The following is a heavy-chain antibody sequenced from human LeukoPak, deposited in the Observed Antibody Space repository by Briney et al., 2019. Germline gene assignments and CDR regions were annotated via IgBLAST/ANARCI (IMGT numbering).Heavy chain of an antibody. V-gene: IGHV3-30-3*01. D-gene: IGHD1-26*01. CDR2: ISYDGSNK. J-gene: IGHJ5*02. Sequence: GESLRLSCAASGFTFSSYAMHWVRQAPGKGLEWVAVISYDGSNKYYADSVKGRFTISRDNSNNTLYLQMNSLRAEDTAVYYCARDWVGRGFDPWGQGALVTVST. CDR1: GFTFSSYA. CDR3: ARDWVGRGFDP.